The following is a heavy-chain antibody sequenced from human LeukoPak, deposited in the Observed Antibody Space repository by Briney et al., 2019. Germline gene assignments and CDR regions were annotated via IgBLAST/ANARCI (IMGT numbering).Heavy chain of an antibody. J-gene: IGHJ3*02. CDR1: GFTFSSYA. CDR3: AKSGSGPNDAFDI. Sequence: GGSLRLSCAASGFTFSSYAMNWVRQAPGKGLEWVSVISGSGGSTYYADSVKGRFTIFRDNSNNTLYLQMNSLRAEDTAVYYCAKSGSGPNDAFDIWGQGTMVTVSS. D-gene: IGHD3-10*01. V-gene: IGHV3-23*01. CDR2: ISGSGGST.